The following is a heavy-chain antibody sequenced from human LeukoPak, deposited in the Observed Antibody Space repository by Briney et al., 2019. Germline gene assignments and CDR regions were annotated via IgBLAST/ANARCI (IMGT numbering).Heavy chain of an antibody. D-gene: IGHD3-22*01. CDR3: ARVVEDSSGYYISYGMDV. V-gene: IGHV4-59*01. J-gene: IGHJ6*02. Sequence: SETLSLTCTVSGGSISGYYWSWIRQPPGKGLEWIGYIYYSGSTNYNPSLKSRVTISVDTSKNQFSLKLSSVTAADTAVYYCARVVEDSSGYYISYGMDVWGQGTTVTVSS. CDR2: IYYSGST. CDR1: GGSISGYY.